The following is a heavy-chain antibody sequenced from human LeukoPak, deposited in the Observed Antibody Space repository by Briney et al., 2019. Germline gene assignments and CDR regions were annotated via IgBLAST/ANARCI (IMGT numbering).Heavy chain of an antibody. J-gene: IGHJ6*03. D-gene: IGHD2-2*03. V-gene: IGHV3-23*01. CDR2: ISGSGSGT. CDR1: GFTFSSYG. CDR3: ATHGSAHYYMDV. Sequence: QSGGSLTLSCTASGFTFSSYGMSWVRQAPGPGLELVSGISGSGSGTYYADSVKGRLTISRDNSKNTLHLQMNSLRAEDTAVYYGATHGSAHYYMDVWGKGTTVTISS.